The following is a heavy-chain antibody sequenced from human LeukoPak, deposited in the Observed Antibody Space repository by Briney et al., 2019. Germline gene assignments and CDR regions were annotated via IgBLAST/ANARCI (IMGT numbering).Heavy chain of an antibody. D-gene: IGHD3-3*01. CDR2: IYYSGST. J-gene: IGHJ6*02. Sequence: SETLSLTCTVSGGSISSGGYYWSWIRQHPGKGLEWIGYIYYSGSTYYNPSLKSRVTISVDTSKNQFSLKLSSVTAADTAVYYCARGPYYDFWSGYWDYYYGMDVWGQGTTVTASS. CDR1: GGSISSGGYY. V-gene: IGHV4-31*03. CDR3: ARGPYYDFWSGYWDYYYGMDV.